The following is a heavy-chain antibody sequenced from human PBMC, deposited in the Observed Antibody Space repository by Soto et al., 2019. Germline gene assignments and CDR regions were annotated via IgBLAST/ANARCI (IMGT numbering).Heavy chain of an antibody. CDR1: GYTFTGYY. CDR2: VNPNSGDT. D-gene: IGHD5-18*01. V-gene: IGHV1-2*02. J-gene: IGHJ4*02. Sequence: ASVKVSCKASGYTFTGYYMHWVRQAPGQGLEWMGWVNPNSGDTNYAQKFQGRVTMTRDTSISTAYMELSRLRSDDAAVYYCATNTAVVNGFGYWAQGTLVTVS. CDR3: ATNTAVVNGFGY.